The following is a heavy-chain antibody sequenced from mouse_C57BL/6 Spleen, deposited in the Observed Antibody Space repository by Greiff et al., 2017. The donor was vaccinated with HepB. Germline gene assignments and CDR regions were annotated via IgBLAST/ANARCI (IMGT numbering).Heavy chain of an antibody. CDR1: GYTFTSYW. J-gene: IGHJ2*01. Sequence: VQLQQSGTVLARPGASVKMSCKTSGYTFTSYWMHWVKQRPGQGLEWIGAIYPGNSDTSYNQKFKGKAKLTAVTSASTAYMELSSLTNEDSAVYYCTRNSLITTVPPYFDYWGQGTTLTVSS. D-gene: IGHD1-1*01. CDR3: TRNSLITTVPPYFDY. CDR2: IYPGNSDT. V-gene: IGHV1-5*01.